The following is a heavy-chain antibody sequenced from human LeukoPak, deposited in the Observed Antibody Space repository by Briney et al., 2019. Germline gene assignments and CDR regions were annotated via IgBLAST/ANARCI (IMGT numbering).Heavy chain of an antibody. Sequence: SLRLSCAASGFTFDDYAMHWVRQAPGKGLEWVSGISWNSGSIGYADSVKGRFTISRDNAKNSLYLQMNSLRAEDTALYYCAKAYSSSWYVGFGPWGQGTLVTVSS. D-gene: IGHD6-13*01. CDR1: GFTFDDYA. J-gene: IGHJ5*02. CDR2: ISWNSGSI. V-gene: IGHV3-9*01. CDR3: AKAYSSSWYVGFGP.